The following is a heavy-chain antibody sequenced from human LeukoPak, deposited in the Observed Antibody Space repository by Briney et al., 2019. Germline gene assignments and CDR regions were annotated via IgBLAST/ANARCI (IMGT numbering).Heavy chain of an antibody. Sequence: GGSLRLSWAASLFAFRAYWTHSVRQPPGKGLVWVSRLNTDGSHTSYADSVKGRFTISRDNAKNTLYLQMNSLRAEDTAVYYWAIDNLGYNSIDYWGQGTLVTVSS. CDR3: AIDNLGYNSIDY. D-gene: IGHD5-24*01. J-gene: IGHJ4*02. CDR2: LNTDGSHT. V-gene: IGHV3-74*01. CDR1: LFAFRAYW.